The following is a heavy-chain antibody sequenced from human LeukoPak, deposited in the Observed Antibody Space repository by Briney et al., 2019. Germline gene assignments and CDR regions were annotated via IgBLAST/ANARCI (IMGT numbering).Heavy chain of an antibody. Sequence: SETLSLTCTVSGGPISNYYWSWIRQPPGKRLECIGYIYYSGGTNYNPSLKSRLTISVDTSKNQFSLKLSSVTAADTAMYYCARVRGSYLDYWGQGTLVTVSS. CDR1: GGPISNYY. J-gene: IGHJ4*02. CDR2: IYYSGGT. V-gene: IGHV4-59*01. CDR3: ARVRGSYLDY. D-gene: IGHD1-26*01.